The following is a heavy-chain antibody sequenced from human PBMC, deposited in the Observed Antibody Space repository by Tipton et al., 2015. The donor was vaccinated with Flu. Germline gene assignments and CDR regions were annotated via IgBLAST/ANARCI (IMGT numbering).Heavy chain of an antibody. CDR3: ARDLGSSGSFDY. J-gene: IGHJ4*02. CDR1: GGSISSYY. Sequence: LRLSCTVSGGSISSYYWSWIRQPPGKGLEWIGYIYYSGSTNYNPSLKSRATISVDTSKNQFSLKLSSVTAADTAVYYCARDLGSSGSFDYWGQGTLVTVSS. V-gene: IGHV4-59*01. D-gene: IGHD6-13*01. CDR2: IYYSGST.